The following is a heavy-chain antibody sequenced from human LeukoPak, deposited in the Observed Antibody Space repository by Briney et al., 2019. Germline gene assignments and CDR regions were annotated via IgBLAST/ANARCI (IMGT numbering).Heavy chain of an antibody. CDR2: IYPGDSDT. Sequence: GESLKISCKGSGYIFTSYWIGWVRQMPGKGLEWMGIIYPGDSDTRYSPSFQGQVTISADKSISTAYLQWSSLKASDTAMYYCASRKQYGDYAQGMDVWGQGTTVTVSS. D-gene: IGHD4-17*01. V-gene: IGHV5-51*01. J-gene: IGHJ6*02. CDR1: GYIFTSYW. CDR3: ASRKQYGDYAQGMDV.